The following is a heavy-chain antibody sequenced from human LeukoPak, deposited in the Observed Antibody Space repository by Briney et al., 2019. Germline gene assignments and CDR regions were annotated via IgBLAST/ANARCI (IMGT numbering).Heavy chain of an antibody. J-gene: IGHJ4*02. Sequence: ASVKVSCKASGYTFTGYYMHWVRQAPGQGLERMGWINPNSGGTNYAQKFQGRVTMTRDTSISTAYMELSRLRSDDTAVYYCARRGTMNPEYYFDYWGQGTLVTVSS. V-gene: IGHV1-2*02. D-gene: IGHD3-22*01. CDR3: ARRGTMNPEYYFDY. CDR1: GYTFTGYY. CDR2: INPNSGGT.